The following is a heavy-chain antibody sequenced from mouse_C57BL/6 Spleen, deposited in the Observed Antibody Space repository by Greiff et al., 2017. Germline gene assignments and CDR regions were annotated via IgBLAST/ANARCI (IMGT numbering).Heavy chain of an antibody. Sequence: EVKLVESGGGLVKPGGSLKLSCAASGFTFSSYGMSWVRQTPDKRLEWVATISSGGSYTYYPDSVKGRFTISRDNAKNTLYLQMSSLKSEDTAMYYCASLTEYYAMDYWGQGTSVTVSS. V-gene: IGHV5-6*03. D-gene: IGHD4-1*01. CDR1: GFTFSSYG. J-gene: IGHJ4*01. CDR3: ASLTEYYAMDY. CDR2: ISSGGSYT.